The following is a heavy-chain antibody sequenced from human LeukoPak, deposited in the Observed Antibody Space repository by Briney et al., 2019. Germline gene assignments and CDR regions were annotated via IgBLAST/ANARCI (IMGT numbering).Heavy chain of an antibody. J-gene: IGHJ4*02. Sequence: SETLSLTCSVSGGPVTEYYWSWIRQPPGKGLEWIGYTYHTGSTNYSPSLKSRVTMSVDASRNQFSLKLVSVTAADTAVYYCARDRGSTGYYYLDSWGQGVLVTVSS. V-gene: IGHV4-59*02. CDR1: GGPVTEYY. CDR2: TYHTGST. CDR3: ARDRGSTGYYYLDS. D-gene: IGHD1-26*01.